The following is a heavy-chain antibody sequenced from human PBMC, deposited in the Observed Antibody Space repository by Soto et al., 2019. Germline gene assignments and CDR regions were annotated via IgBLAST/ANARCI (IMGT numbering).Heavy chain of an antibody. J-gene: IGHJ4*02. D-gene: IGHD6-6*01. CDR3: AREITIAARIPYYFDY. CDR2: FYYTGTT. Sequence: SETLSLTCTVSGASLSSGSYYWSWIRQPPGKGLEWIGYFYYTGTTKYNPSLESRVTISADTSKNQFSLKLSSVTAADTAVYYCAREITIAARIPYYFDYWGQGTLVTVS. V-gene: IGHV4-61*01. CDR1: GASLSSGSYY.